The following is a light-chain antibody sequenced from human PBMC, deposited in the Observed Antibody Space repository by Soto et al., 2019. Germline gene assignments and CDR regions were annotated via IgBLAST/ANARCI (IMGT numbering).Light chain of an antibody. V-gene: IGLV2-23*02. Sequence: QSALTQPASVSGSPGQSIAISCTGTSRDIGTYNLVSWYQHYAGKAPKLIIYEVTKRPSGVSSRFSGSKSGNTASLTLSGLQAGDGARYYGCFYGFSTTLFGGGTQLTVL. CDR2: EVT. CDR1: SRDIGTYNL. CDR3: CFYGFSTTL. J-gene: IGLJ2*01.